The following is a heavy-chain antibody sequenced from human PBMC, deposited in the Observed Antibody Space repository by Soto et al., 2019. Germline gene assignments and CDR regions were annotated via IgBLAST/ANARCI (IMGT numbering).Heavy chain of an antibody. Sequence: GSLRLSCSASGFTFSSYAMHWVRQAPGKGLEYVSSISTNGGSTHYADSVKGRFTISRDNSKNTQYLQMSSLRADDTAVYYCVKGEYYYVSSGYYPFDYWGQGTLVTVSS. D-gene: IGHD3-22*01. CDR3: VKGEYYYVSSGYYPFDY. CDR1: GFTFSSYA. CDR2: ISTNGGST. J-gene: IGHJ4*02. V-gene: IGHV3-64D*06.